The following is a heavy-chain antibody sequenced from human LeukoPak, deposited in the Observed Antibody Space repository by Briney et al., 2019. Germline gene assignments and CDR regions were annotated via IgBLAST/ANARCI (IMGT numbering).Heavy chain of an antibody. J-gene: IGHJ6*04. D-gene: IGHD2-15*01. CDR2: INHSGST. V-gene: IGHV4-34*01. CDR1: GGSFSGYY. CDR3: ARGGRNIVVVVAATRFGMDV. Sequence: SETLSLTCAVYGGSFSGYYWSWIRQPPGKGLEWIGEINHSGSTNYNPSLKSRVTISVDTSKNQFSLKLSSVTAADTAVYYCARGGRNIVVVVAATRFGMDVWGKGTTVTVSS.